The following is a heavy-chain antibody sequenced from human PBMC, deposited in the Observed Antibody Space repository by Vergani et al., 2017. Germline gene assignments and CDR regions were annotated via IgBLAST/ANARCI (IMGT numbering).Heavy chain of an antibody. CDR3: AKDSSGSYLLPLYYFDY. J-gene: IGHJ4*02. CDR2: ISYDGSNK. V-gene: IGHV3-30*18. Sequence: QVQLVESGGGVVQPGRSLRLSCAASGFTFSSYGMHWVRQAPGKGLEWVAVISYDGSNKYYADSVKGRFTISRDNSKNTLYLQMNSLRAEDTAVYYCAKDSSGSYLLPLYYFDYWGQGTLVTVSS. D-gene: IGHD1-26*01. CDR1: GFTFSSYG.